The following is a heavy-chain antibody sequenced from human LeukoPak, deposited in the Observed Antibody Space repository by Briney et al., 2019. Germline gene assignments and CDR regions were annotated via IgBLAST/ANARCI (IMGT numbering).Heavy chain of an antibody. CDR3: ARAPRGYSGYDFSYWFDP. D-gene: IGHD5-12*01. CDR1: GGSISYGGYY. CDR2: VSYSGST. V-gene: IGHV4-31*03. J-gene: IGHJ5*02. Sequence: SQPLSLTCTVSGGSISYGGYYWSWIRQHPGEGLEWIWYVSYSGSTYYNSSLESRLIISVDTSKNQFSLKLSSVTAADTAVYYCARAPRGYSGYDFSYWFDPWGQGTLVTVSS.